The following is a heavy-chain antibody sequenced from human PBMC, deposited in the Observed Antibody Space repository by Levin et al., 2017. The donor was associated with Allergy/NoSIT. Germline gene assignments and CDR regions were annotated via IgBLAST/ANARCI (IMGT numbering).Heavy chain of an antibody. CDR3: ARDQYLYDGYLDYYFDY. Sequence: SCAASGFTFSSYGMHWVRQAPGKGLEWVAVIWYDGSNKYYADSVKGRFTISRDNSKNTLYLQMNSLRAEDTAVYYCARDQYLYDGYLDYYFDYWGQGTLVTVSS. V-gene: IGHV3-33*01. CDR1: GFTFSSYG. CDR2: IWYDGSNK. D-gene: IGHD5-18*01. J-gene: IGHJ4*02.